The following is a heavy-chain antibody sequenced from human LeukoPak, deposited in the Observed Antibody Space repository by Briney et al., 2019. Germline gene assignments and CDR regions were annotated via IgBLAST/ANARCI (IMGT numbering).Heavy chain of an antibody. J-gene: IGHJ4*02. Sequence: MAGGALRLSCAAFGFTFSSYSMNWVRQAPGKGLEWDSSISSSSSYIYYADSVKGRFTISRDNANNSLYLQMNSLRAEDTAVYYCARVQGLLILPAVPPDYWGQGTLVTVSS. CDR3: ARVQGLLILPAVPPDY. CDR1: GFTFSSYS. V-gene: IGHV3-21*01. D-gene: IGHD5-18*01. CDR2: ISSSSSYI.